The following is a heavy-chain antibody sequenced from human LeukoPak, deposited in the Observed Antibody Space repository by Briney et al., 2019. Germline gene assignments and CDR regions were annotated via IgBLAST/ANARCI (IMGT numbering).Heavy chain of an antibody. D-gene: IGHD2-2*01. Sequence: AASVKVSCKASGYTFTSYGISWVRQAPGQGLEWMGWISAYNGNTNYAQKLQGRVTMTTDTSTSTAYMELRSLRSDDTAVYYCARDAYYCSSTSCPRFDYWGQGTLVTVSS. CDR1: GYTFTSYG. J-gene: IGHJ4*02. CDR2: ISAYNGNT. CDR3: ARDAYYCSSTSCPRFDY. V-gene: IGHV1-18*01.